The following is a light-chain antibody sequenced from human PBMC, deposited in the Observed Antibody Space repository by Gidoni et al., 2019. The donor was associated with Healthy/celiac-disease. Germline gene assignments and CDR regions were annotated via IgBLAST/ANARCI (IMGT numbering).Light chain of an antibody. Sequence: AIQLTQSPSSLSASVGDRVTITCRASQGISSALAWYQQKPVKAPKLLIYDASSLESGVPSRFSGSGSGTDFTLTISSLQPEDFATYYCQQFNSYPSFGGGTKVEIK. V-gene: IGKV1-13*02. CDR2: DAS. CDR1: QGISSA. CDR3: QQFNSYPS. J-gene: IGKJ4*01.